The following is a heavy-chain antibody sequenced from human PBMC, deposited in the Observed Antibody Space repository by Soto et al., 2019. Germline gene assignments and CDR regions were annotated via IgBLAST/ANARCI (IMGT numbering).Heavy chain of an antibody. V-gene: IGHV2-5*02. J-gene: IGHJ4*02. Sequence: KESGPTLVNPTQTLTLTCTFSGFSLSTSGVGVAWIRQPPGKALEWLALIYWDDDKTYSPSLKSRLTITKDTSKNQVVLTMTNMYPVDTATYYCAHRRAGTFDYWGQGTLVTVSS. D-gene: IGHD3-10*01. CDR3: AHRRAGTFDY. CDR2: IYWDDDK. CDR1: GFSLSTSGVG.